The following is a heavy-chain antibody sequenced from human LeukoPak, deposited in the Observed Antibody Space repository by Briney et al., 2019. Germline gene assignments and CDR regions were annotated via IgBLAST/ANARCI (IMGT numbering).Heavy chain of an antibody. D-gene: IGHD3-10*01. CDR1: GGSFSGYY. V-gene: IGHV4-34*01. CDR3: ARDYSGTYDY. Sequence: SETLSPTCAVYGGSFSGYYWSWIRQPPGKGLEWIGEINHSGSTNYNPSLKSRVTISVDTSKNQFSLKLSSVTAADTAVYHCARDYSGTYDYWGQGTLVTVSS. J-gene: IGHJ4*02. CDR2: INHSGST.